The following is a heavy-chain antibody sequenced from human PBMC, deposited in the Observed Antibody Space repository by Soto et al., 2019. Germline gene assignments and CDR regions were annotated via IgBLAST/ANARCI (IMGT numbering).Heavy chain of an antibody. CDR1: GYSFTSYW. CDR2: IYPGDSDT. D-gene: IGHD3-10*01. Sequence: EVQLVQSGAEVKKPGESLKISCKGSGYSFTSYWIGWVRQMPGKGLEWMGIIYPGDSDTRYSPSFQGQVTISADKSISTAYLQWSSLKASDTAMYYCARYYNVYGSGSYYSYYGMDVWGQGTTVTVSS. J-gene: IGHJ6*02. CDR3: ARYYNVYGSGSYYSYYGMDV. V-gene: IGHV5-51*01.